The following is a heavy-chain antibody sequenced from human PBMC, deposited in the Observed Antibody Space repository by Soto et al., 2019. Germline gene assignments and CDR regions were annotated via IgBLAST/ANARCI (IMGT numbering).Heavy chain of an antibody. CDR2: ISDDGARI. Sequence: QLVQSGGGLVPPGGSSRLSCVASGFAFDQYWMHWDRQAAGKGLEWVSRISDDGARIDYADFVKGRFTIARDNAKNTLFLQMRSLRGEDTAVYYCPRGPRPSSTGTGALWGRGALVTVSS. J-gene: IGHJ4*02. CDR3: PRGPRPSSTGTGAL. CDR1: GFAFDQYW. D-gene: IGHD1-1*01. V-gene: IGHV3-74*01.